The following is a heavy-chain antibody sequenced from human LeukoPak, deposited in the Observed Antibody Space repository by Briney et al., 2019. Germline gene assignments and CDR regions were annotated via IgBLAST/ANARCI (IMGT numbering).Heavy chain of an antibody. V-gene: IGHV4-4*02. CDR2: IYRNGNT. D-gene: IGHD5-12*01. J-gene: IGHJ4*02. Sequence: SETLSLTCAVSGGSISSNNWWSWVRQPPGKGLEWIGEIYRNGNTNYNPSLKSRVTISMDKSKNQFTLTLNSVIAADTAVYYCARDLGSQNYFDFWGRGVLVTVSS. CDR1: GGSISSNNW. CDR3: ARDLGSQNYFDF.